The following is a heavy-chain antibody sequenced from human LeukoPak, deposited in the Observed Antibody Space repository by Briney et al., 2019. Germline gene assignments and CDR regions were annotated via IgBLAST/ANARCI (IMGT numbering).Heavy chain of an antibody. Sequence: PGGSLRLSCSASGFIVNNYYMTWVRQAPGKGLECVSILYSGGMTYYADSVKGRLTISADNSKNTVNLQMNSLRVEDTAIYYCARMFGGNYYGYYFDNWGQGSMLTVSS. V-gene: IGHV3-53*01. CDR1: GFIVNNYY. CDR3: ARMFGGNYYGYYFDN. J-gene: IGHJ4*02. D-gene: IGHD5-12*01. CDR2: LYSGGMT.